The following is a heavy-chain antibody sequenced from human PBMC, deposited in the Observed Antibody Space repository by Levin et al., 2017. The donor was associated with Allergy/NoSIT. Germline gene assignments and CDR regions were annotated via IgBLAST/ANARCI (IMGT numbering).Heavy chain of an antibody. D-gene: IGHD2-21*01. CDR1: GYTFAAYY. V-gene: IGHV1-2*06. CDR3: ARGIVGMDV. J-gene: IGHJ6*02. Sequence: SGGSLRLSCKTSGYTFAAYYIYWVRQAPGQGLEWMGRINPNSGDTNYAQKFHGRVTLTRDTSISTAYMELSRLRSDDTAMYYCARGIVGMDVWGQGTTVTVSS. CDR2: INPNSGDT.